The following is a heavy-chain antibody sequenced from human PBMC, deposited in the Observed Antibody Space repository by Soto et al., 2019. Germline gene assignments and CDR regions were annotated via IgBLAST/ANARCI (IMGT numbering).Heavy chain of an antibody. D-gene: IGHD3-10*01. CDR1: GDSITTGSYT. J-gene: IGHJ5*02. CDR2: TYQSGGT. CDR3: ARDVAVRGSMGWFDA. V-gene: IGHV4-30-2*01. Sequence: QVQLQEAGSGLVEPSQTLSLTCAITGDSITTGSYTWNWIRQPPGKGLEWIGFTYQSGGTFYNAALQGRVTITVDRSENHFSLKLISVTAADTAVYYCARDVAVRGSMGWFDAWGQGILVTVSS.